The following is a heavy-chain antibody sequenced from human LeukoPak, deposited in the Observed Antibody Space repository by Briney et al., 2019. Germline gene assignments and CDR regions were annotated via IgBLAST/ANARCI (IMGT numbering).Heavy chain of an antibody. CDR1: GGSFSGYY. Sequence: PSETLSLTCAVYGGSFSGYYWSWIRQPPGKGLEWIGEINHSGSTNYNPSLKSRVTISVDTSKNQFSLKLSSVTAADTAVYYCARFHFCKRRYCSGGSCKGFDYWGQGTLVTVSS. D-gene: IGHD2-15*01. V-gene: IGHV4-34*01. CDR2: INHSGST. CDR3: ARFHFCKRRYCSGGSCKGFDY. J-gene: IGHJ4*02.